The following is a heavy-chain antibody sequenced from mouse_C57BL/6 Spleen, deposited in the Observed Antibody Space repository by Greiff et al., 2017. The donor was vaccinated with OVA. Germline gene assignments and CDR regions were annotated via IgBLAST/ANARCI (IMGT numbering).Heavy chain of an antibody. J-gene: IGHJ3*01. CDR3: ARDMCTTVDAQFDY. CDR1: GFTFSSYA. CDR2: ISDGGSYT. Sequence: EVKLVESGGGLVKPGGSLKLSCAASGFTFSSYAMSWVRQTPEKRLEWVATISDGGSYTYYPDNVKGRFTISRDNAKNNLYLQMSRLKSEDTAMYYCARDMCTTVDAQFDYWGQGTMVTVSA. V-gene: IGHV5-4*01. D-gene: IGHD1-1*01.